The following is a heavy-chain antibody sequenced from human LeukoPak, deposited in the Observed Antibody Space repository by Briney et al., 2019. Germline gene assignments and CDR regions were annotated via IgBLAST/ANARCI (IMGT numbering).Heavy chain of an antibody. CDR3: AKQWVDC. V-gene: IGHV3-23*01. Sequence: GGSLRLSCAASGFPFSNYAMKWVRQAPGKGLEWVSSISESGDKTDYADPVRGRFTISRDNSQNTLYLQMNSLRVEDTALYYCAKQWVDCWGQGTLVTVSS. D-gene: IGHD1-26*01. J-gene: IGHJ4*02. CDR1: GFPFSNYA. CDR2: ISESGDKT.